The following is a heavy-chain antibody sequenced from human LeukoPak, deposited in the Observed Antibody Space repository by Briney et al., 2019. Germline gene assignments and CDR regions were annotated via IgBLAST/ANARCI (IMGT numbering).Heavy chain of an antibody. J-gene: IGHJ4*02. CDR3: AKVGIVGANRRNYFDY. Sequence: GGSLRLSCAASGFTFSNYAMSWVRQAPGKGLEWVSAISGRGGSTYYAYSVKGRFTISRDNSKNTLYLQMNSLRAEDTAVYYCAKVGIVGANRRNYFDYWGQGTLVTVSS. CDR1: GFTFSNYA. V-gene: IGHV3-23*01. CDR2: ISGRGGST. D-gene: IGHD1-26*01.